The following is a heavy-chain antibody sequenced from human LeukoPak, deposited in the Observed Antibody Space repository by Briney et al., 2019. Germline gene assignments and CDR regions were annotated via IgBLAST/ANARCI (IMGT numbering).Heavy chain of an antibody. CDR3: ARGPPNWGYDY. V-gene: IGHV1-8*01. D-gene: IGHD7-27*01. CDR1: GYTFTSYD. J-gene: IGHJ4*02. Sequence: ASVKVSCKASGYTFTSYDINWVRQATGQGLEWMGWMSPNSGNTGYAQKFQGRVTMTRSTSMSTAYMELSSLRSEDTAAYYCARGPPNWGYDYWGQGTLVTVSS. CDR2: MSPNSGNT.